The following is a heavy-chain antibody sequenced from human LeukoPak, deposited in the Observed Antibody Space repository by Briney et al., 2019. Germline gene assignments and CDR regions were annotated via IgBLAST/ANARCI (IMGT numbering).Heavy chain of an antibody. J-gene: IGHJ5*02. D-gene: IGHD2-2*01. V-gene: IGHV4-59*08. CDR3: ARGTRPNWFDP. Sequence: ASETLSLTCTVSGGSISSYYWSWIRQPPGKGLEWIGYIYYSGSTNYNPSLKSRVTISVDTSKNQFSLKLSSVIAADTAVYYCARGTRPNWFDPWGQGTLVTVSS. CDR2: IYYSGST. CDR1: GGSISSYY.